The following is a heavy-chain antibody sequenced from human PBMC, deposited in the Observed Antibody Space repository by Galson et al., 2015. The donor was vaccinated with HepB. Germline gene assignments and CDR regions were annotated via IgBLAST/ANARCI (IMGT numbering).Heavy chain of an antibody. CDR3: SREMGA. Sequence: SLRLSCAASGFTVSSTYMSWVRQTPGKGLEWVSVIYSGGTTFDADSVKGRFTISRDNSKNTLYLQMNSLREEDTSVYYCSREMGAWGQGTLVTVSS. J-gene: IGHJ5*02. V-gene: IGHV3-66*01. D-gene: IGHD3-16*01. CDR2: IYSGGTT. CDR1: GFTVSSTY.